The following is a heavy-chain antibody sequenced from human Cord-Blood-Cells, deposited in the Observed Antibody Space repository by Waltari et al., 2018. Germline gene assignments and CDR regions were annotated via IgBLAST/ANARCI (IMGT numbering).Heavy chain of an antibody. CDR3: ARGIAAAAFDY. CDR2: ISPILGIA. D-gene: IGHD6-13*01. Sequence: QVQLVQSGAEVKKPGSSVKVSCKASGGTFSSYAISWVRQAPGQGLAWMGGISPILGIANDAQKFQGRVTITADKSTSTAYMELSSLRSEDTAVYDCARGIAAAAFDYWGQGTLVTVSS. V-gene: IGHV1-69*10. CDR1: GGTFSSYA. J-gene: IGHJ4*02.